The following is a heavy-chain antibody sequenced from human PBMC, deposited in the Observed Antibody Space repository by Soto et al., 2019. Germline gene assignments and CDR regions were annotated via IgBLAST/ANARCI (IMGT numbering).Heavy chain of an antibody. CDR1: GGSISSGGYY. Sequence: PSETLSLTCTVSGGSISSGGYYWSWIRQHPGKGLEWIGYIYYSGSTYYNPSLKSRVTISVDTSKNQFSLKLSSVTAADTAVYYCSRENGSGTYGMYVWGQGTTVPVSS. CDR3: SRENGSGTYGMYV. CDR2: IYYSGST. V-gene: IGHV4-31*03. J-gene: IGHJ6*02. D-gene: IGHD3-10*01.